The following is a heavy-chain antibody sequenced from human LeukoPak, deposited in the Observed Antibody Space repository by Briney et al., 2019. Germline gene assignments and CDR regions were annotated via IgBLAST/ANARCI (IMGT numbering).Heavy chain of an antibody. CDR2: IYYSGST. D-gene: IGHD5-18*01. J-gene: IGHJ4*02. CDR3: AGGYSYSQYYFDY. CDR1: GGSISSYY. V-gene: IGHV4-59*01. Sequence: SETLSLTCTVSGGSISSYYWSWIRQPPGKGLEWIGYIYYSGSTNYNPSLKSRVTISVDTSKNQFSLKLSSVTAADTAVYYCAGGYSYSQYYFDYWGQGTLVTVSS.